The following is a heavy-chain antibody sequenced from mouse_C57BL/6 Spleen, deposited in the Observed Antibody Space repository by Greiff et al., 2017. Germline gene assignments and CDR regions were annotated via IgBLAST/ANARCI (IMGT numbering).Heavy chain of an antibody. V-gene: IGHV1-22*01. CDR3: GTGTDFDY. J-gene: IGHJ2*01. Sequence: VQLKESGPELVKPGASVKMSCKASGYTFTDYNMHWVKQSHGKSLEWIGYINPNNGGTSYNQKFKGKATLTVNKSSSTAYMELRSLTSEDSAVYYCGTGTDFDYWGQGTTLTVSS. D-gene: IGHD4-1*01. CDR2: INPNNGGT. CDR1: GYTFTDYN.